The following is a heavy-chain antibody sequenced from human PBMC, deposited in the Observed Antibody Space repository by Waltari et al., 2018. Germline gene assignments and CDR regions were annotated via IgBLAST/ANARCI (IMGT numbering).Heavy chain of an antibody. J-gene: IGHJ4*02. Sequence: EVQLVESGGGLVKPGGSLRLSCAASGFNFRNYWMSWVRQAPGKGLEWVANIKQDGSEQYYVDSVKGRFSISRDNAKNSLFLEVNSLRVEDTAVYYCAISGFSGGCTSGCYRFWGQGTLVTVSS. D-gene: IGHD6-19*01. CDR1: GFNFRNYW. CDR2: IKQDGSEQ. CDR3: AISGFSGGCTSGCYRF. V-gene: IGHV3-7*01.